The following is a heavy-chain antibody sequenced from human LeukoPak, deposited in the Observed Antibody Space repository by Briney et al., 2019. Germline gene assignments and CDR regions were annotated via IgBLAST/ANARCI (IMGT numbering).Heavy chain of an antibody. D-gene: IGHD2-2*01. Sequence: GGSLRLSCAASGFTFSSYAMSWVRQAPGEGLEWVSAISTNGGSTYFADSVKGRFTISRENVKNSLYLQMNSLRAGDTAVYYCAREAVPGSLDYWGQGTLVTVSS. J-gene: IGHJ4*02. V-gene: IGHV3-23*01. CDR3: AREAVPGSLDY. CDR2: ISTNGGST. CDR1: GFTFSSYA.